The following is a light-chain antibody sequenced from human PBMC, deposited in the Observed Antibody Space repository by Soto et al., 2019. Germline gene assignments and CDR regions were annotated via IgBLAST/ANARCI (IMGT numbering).Light chain of an antibody. Sequence: QSVLTQPASVSGSPGQSITISCTGTSSDVGGYNYVSWYQQHPGKAPKLMIYAVSNRPSGVSNRFSGSKSGNTASLTISGLQAEDEADYYCRSYTSSSTLLFGGGTKLTVL. CDR2: AVS. V-gene: IGLV2-14*01. J-gene: IGLJ2*01. CDR1: SSDVGGYNY. CDR3: RSYTSSSTLL.